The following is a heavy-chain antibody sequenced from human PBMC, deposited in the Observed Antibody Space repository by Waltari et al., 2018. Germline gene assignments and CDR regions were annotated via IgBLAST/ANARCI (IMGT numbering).Heavy chain of an antibody. CDR1: GGTFSSYA. CDR2: IIAITGRA. D-gene: IGHD6-13*01. J-gene: IGHJ5*02. CDR3: AREGSSWYGYGESSWFDP. Sequence: QVQLVQSGAEVKKPGSSVKVSCKASGGTFSSYAISWLRQAPGQGLEWMGRIIAITGRANYAQKCQGRVTITADKATSTAYMELSSLRSEDTAVYYCAREGSSWYGYGESSWFDPWGQGTLVTVSS. V-gene: IGHV1-69*04.